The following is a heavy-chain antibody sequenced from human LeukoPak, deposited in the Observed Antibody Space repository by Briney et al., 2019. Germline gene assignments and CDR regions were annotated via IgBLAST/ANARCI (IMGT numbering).Heavy chain of an antibody. CDR2: IYSGGST. J-gene: IGHJ4*02. V-gene: IGHV3-66*01. CDR3: ARDSGDGAGTFDY. Sequence: GGSLRLSCAASGFSVSSNFMNWVRQAPEKGLEWVSVIYSGGSTYYADSVKGRFSISRDNSKNTLYLQMNSLRAEDTAVYYCARDSGDGAGTFDYWGQGTLVTVSS. D-gene: IGHD3-10*01. CDR1: GFSVSSNF.